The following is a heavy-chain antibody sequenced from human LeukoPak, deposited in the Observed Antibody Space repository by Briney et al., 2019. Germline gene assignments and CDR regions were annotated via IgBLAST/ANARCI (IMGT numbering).Heavy chain of an antibody. CDR3: ARCSPGDSSNFYAVLQY. V-gene: IGHV1-69*06. D-gene: IGHD3-22*01. Sequence: AVKVSCKASGGTFSSYAGSWVRLTPGQGLEWLGGIIPVFGTTTYAQKFQAKVTMTADKSTNTAYLEISSLTSDDTAVYYCARCSPGDSSNFYAVLQYWGQGTQVTVST. CDR2: IIPVFGTT. J-gene: IGHJ4*02. CDR1: GGTFSSYA.